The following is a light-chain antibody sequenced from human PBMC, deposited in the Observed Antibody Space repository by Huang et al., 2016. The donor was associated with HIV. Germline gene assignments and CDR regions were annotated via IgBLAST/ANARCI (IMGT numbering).Light chain of an antibody. CDR3: MQGTHWPGT. CDR2: QVS. J-gene: IGKJ1*01. Sequence: DVVMTQLPLSLPVALGQPASIFCKYSQSLVSSDGNTYLNWFQQRPGQPPSRLIYQVSNRDTGVPDRFSGSGSGTHFALRINRVEAEDVAIYYCMQGTHWPGTFGQGTKMEIK. V-gene: IGKV2-30*01. CDR1: QSLVSSDGNTY.